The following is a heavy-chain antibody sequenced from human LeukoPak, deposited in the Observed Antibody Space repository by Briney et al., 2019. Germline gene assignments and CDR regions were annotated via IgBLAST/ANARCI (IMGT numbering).Heavy chain of an antibody. V-gene: IGHV4-59*08. CDR2: IYCSGST. D-gene: IGHD3-10*01. Sequence: SETLSLTCTVSGGSISSYYWSWIRQPPGKGLEWIGYIYCSGSTNYNPSLKSRVTISVDTSKNQFSLKLSSVTAADTAVYYCARHLYYYGSGSYKTYYYYYMDVWGKGTTVTVSS. J-gene: IGHJ6*03. CDR1: GGSISSYY. CDR3: ARHLYYYGSGSYKTYYYYYMDV.